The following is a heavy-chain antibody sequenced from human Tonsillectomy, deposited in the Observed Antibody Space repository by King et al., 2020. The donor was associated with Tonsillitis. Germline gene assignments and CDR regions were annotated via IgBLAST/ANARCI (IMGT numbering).Heavy chain of an antibody. CDR1: GYTFTSYW. V-gene: IGHV5-51*01. CDR2: VYPGDSDT. D-gene: IGHD1-14*01. J-gene: IGHJ4*02. CDR3: ARRRTSTRKYYFDY. Sequence: VQLVESGAEVKKPGESLKISCKASGYTFTSYWIGGVRQMPGKGLEWMGIVYPGDSDTRYSPSFQGQVTISADKSISTAYLQWSSLKASDTAIYYCARRRTSTRKYYFDYWGQGSLVTVSP.